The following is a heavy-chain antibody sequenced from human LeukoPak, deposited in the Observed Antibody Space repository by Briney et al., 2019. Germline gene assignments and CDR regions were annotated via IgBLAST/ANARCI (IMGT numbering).Heavy chain of an antibody. V-gene: IGHV3-7*01. J-gene: IGHJ4*02. D-gene: IGHD1-1*01. CDR2: INTDGSQR. Sequence: GGSLRLSCAASGFTFNSYWMTWVRQAPGKGLEWVANINTDGSQRDCVDSLKGRFTISRDNNKNSLYLQMNNLRAEDTAVYYCARHTNWNFDSWGQGTLVTVSS. CDR3: ARHTNWNFDS. CDR1: GFTFNSYW.